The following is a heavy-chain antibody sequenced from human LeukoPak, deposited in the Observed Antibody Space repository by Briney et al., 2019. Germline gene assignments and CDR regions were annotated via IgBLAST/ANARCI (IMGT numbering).Heavy chain of an antibody. CDR1: GFTFSDYY. CDR2: ISSSGSNI. Sequence: GGSLRLSCAASGFTFSDYYMRWIRQAPGKGLEWVSYISSSGSNIYYADSVKGRFTISRDNAKNSLYLQMNSLRAEDTAVYYCARVLRFLEWLQYYYYYYYMDVWGKGTTVTVSS. CDR3: ARVLRFLEWLQYYYYYYYMDV. D-gene: IGHD3-3*01. J-gene: IGHJ6*03. V-gene: IGHV3-11*04.